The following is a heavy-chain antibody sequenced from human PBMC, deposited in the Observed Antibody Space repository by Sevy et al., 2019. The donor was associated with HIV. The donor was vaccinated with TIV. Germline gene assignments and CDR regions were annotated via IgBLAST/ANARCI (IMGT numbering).Heavy chain of an antibody. CDR2: IKQDGSEK. CDR1: AFTFSSYW. V-gene: IGHV3-7*01. D-gene: IGHD3-3*01. CDR3: AREDDFWSGYYPGPGAY. J-gene: IGHJ4*02. Sequence: GGSLRLSCAASAFTFSSYWRSWVRQAPGKGLEWVANIKQDGSEKYYVDSVKGRFTISRDNAKNSLYLQMNSLRAEDTAVYYCAREDDFWSGYYPGPGAYWGQGTLVTVSS.